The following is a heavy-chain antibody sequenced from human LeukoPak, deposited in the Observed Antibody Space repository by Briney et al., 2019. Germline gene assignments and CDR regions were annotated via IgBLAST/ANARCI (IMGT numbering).Heavy chain of an antibody. CDR3: ARGRHGRQQLVKVSRGYYFDY. J-gene: IGHJ4*02. D-gene: IGHD6-13*01. V-gene: IGHV1-8*01. Sequence: ASLKVSCKASVYTFTSYDINWVRQATGQGLEWMGWMNPNSGNTGYAQKFQGRVTMTRNTSTSTAYMELSSLRSEDTAVYYCARGRHGRQQLVKVSRGYYFDYWGQGTMVTVSS. CDR1: VYTFTSYD. CDR2: MNPNSGNT.